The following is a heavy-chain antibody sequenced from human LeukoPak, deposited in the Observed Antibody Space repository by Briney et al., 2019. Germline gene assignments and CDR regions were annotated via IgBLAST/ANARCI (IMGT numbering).Heavy chain of an antibody. V-gene: IGHV1-2*02. CDR1: GYTFTGYH. D-gene: IGHD6-19*01. CDR3: AIEPTGSGHPGDV. CDR2: INLNTAGT. J-gene: IGHJ3*01. Sequence: GASVKASCKASGYTFTGYHIHWVRQAPGQGLEWMSSINLNTAGTEYPQKFQGRVTVTRDTPVTTAYMELSTLRYDDTATYYCAIEPTGSGHPGDVWGQGTVVTVPS.